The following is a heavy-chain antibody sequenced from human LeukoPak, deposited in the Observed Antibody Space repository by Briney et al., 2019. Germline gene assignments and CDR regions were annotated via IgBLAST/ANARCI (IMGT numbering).Heavy chain of an antibody. CDR1: GFTFSGSA. Sequence: PGGSLRLSCAASGFTFSGSAMHWVRQASGKGLEWVGRIRTKSNNYATTYGASVKGRFTISRDDSKNTAYLQMNSLETEDTAVYYCANYDNSGNYYVNYWGQGTLVTVSS. J-gene: IGHJ4*02. CDR2: IRTKSNNYAT. CDR3: ANYDNSGNYYVNY. D-gene: IGHD3-22*01. V-gene: IGHV3-73*01.